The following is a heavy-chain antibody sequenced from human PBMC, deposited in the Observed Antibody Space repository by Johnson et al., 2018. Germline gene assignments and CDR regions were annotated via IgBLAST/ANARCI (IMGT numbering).Heavy chain of an antibody. CDR2: INAGNGNT. J-gene: IGHJ6*03. CDR3: ARDRACSGGSCYSLFGYYYMDV. D-gene: IGHD2-15*01. CDR1: GYTFTSYA. Sequence: QVQLVQSGAEVKKPGASVKVSCKASGYTFTSYAMHWVRQAPGQRLEWMGWINAGNGNTKYSQKFQGRVTITRDTSARTAYMELSSLRSEDTAVYYCARDRACSGGSCYSLFGYYYMDVWGKGTTVTVSS. V-gene: IGHV1-3*01.